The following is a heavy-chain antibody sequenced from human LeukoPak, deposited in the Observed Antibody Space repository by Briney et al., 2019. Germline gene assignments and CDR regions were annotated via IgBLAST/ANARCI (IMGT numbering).Heavy chain of an antibody. D-gene: IGHD2-2*02. CDR2: FDPEDGET. Sequence: GASAKVSCKVSGYTLTELSMHWVRQAPGKGLEWMGGFDPEDGETIYAQKFQGRVTMTEDTSTDTVYMELSSLRSEDTAVYYCTTDILDYCDTTSCHKGNSWGQGTLVTVSS. J-gene: IGHJ4*02. CDR1: GYTLTELS. CDR3: TTDILDYCDTTSCHKGNS. V-gene: IGHV1-24*01.